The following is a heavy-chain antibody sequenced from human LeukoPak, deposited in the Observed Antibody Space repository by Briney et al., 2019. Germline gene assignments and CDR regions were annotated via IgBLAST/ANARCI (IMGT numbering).Heavy chain of an antibody. CDR3: ARARPHRDGYSTTYYFDY. CDR1: DGSISSYY. J-gene: IGHJ4*02. CDR2: IYYSGST. V-gene: IGHV4-59*01. Sequence: SETLSLTCTVSDGSISSYYWSWIRQPPGKGPEWIGYIYYSGSTNYNPSLKSRVTISVDTSKNQFSLKLSSVTAADTAVYYCARARPHRDGYSTTYYFDYWGQGTLVTVSS. D-gene: IGHD5-24*01.